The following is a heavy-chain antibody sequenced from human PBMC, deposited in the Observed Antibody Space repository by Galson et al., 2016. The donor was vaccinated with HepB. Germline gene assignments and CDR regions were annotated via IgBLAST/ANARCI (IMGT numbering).Heavy chain of an antibody. Sequence: LTCTVSGGSISSSRYSWGWIRQPPGKGLEWIGCLYYSGSTYYKPSLKSRVTISVDTSKNQFSLNLSAVTAADTAVYYCAIYCSSTSCSRYGDILTGYDGPFWGQGTLVTVSS. J-gene: IGHJ4*02. D-gene: IGHD2-2*01. CDR3: AIYCSSTSCSRYGDILTGYDGPF. CDR2: LYYSGST. CDR1: GGSISSSRYS. V-gene: IGHV4-39*01.